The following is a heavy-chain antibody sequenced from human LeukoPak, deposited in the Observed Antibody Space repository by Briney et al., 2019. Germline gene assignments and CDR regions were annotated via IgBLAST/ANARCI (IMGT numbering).Heavy chain of an antibody. Sequence: GGSLRLSCAASDFSFSTDAMSWVRQAPGKGLEWVSTISGGSDYTYYADSVKGRFTISRDNSKNTVYVQMDSLRAEDTAVYYCVGGFTTSAQYWGQGTLATVSS. CDR3: VGGFTTSAQY. CDR1: DFSFSTDA. D-gene: IGHD6-25*01. J-gene: IGHJ4*02. CDR2: ISGGSDYT. V-gene: IGHV3-23*01.